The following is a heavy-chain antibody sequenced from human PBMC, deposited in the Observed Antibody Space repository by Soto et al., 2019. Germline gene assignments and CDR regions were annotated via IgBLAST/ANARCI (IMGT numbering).Heavy chain of an antibody. CDR3: ATRTITLPH. D-gene: IGHD5-12*01. V-gene: IGHV3-66*01. J-gene: IGHJ4*02. CDR2: IYSGGTT. Sequence: EVHLVESGGGLVQPGGSLRLSCAASRFAVSDNYMSWVRQAPGKGREFVSLIYSGGTTSYADSVKGRFTISRDNSKNTLYLQMNNLRAEDTAVYYCATRTITLPHWGQGTLVTVSS. CDR1: RFAVSDNY.